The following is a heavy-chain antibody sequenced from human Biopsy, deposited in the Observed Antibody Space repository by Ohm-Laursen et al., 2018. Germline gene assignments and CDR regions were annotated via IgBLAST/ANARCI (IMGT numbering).Heavy chain of an antibody. V-gene: IGHV4-39*01. J-gene: IGHJ5*02. CDR3: ARDYDTSGYYYGS. CDR2: IFYRGST. Sequence: TLSLTCTVSGGYISNNNYYWGWIRQPPGKGLEWIGSIFYRGSTHYKPSLKSRVNISVDTSKNQFSLKLNSVTAADTAVYYCARDYDTSGYYYGSWGQGTLVTVSS. D-gene: IGHD3-22*01. CDR1: GGYISNNNYY.